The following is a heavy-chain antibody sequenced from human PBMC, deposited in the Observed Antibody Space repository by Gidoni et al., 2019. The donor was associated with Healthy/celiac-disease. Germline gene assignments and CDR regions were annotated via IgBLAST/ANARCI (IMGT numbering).Heavy chain of an antibody. CDR3: ARRNRVAAADRYGMDV. CDR1: GYTFTGYY. J-gene: IGHJ6*02. Sequence: QVQLVQSGAEVKKPGASVKVSCKASGYTFTGYYMHWVRQAPGQGFEWMGWINPNSGGTNYAQKFQGRVTMTRDTSISTAYMELSRLRSDDTAVYYCARRNRVAAADRYGMDVWGQGTTVTVSS. V-gene: IGHV1-2*02. CDR2: INPNSGGT. D-gene: IGHD6-13*01.